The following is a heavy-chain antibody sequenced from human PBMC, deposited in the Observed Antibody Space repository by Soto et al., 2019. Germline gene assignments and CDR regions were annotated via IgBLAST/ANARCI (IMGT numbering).Heavy chain of an antibody. J-gene: IGHJ6*02. V-gene: IGHV1-69*12. CDR3: ARAVAGGVYYYYGMDV. Sequence: QVQLVQSGAEVKKPGSSVKVSCKASGGTFSSYAINWVRQAPGQGLEWMGGIIPIFGTADYAQKFQGRVTITADEATSTAYMELSSLRSEDTAVYYCARAVAGGVYYYYGMDVWGQGTTVTVSS. D-gene: IGHD6-19*01. CDR1: GGTFSSYA. CDR2: IIPIFGTA.